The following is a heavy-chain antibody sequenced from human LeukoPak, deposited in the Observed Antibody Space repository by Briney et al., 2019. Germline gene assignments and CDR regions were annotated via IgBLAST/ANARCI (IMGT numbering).Heavy chain of an antibody. CDR1: GFTFNSYW. CDR3: SRGLGGTYYGFGD. Sequence: GESLRLSCAASGFTFNSYWMHWVRQAPGKGLVWVSRISTDGTSTFYADSVKGRFTISRDNAKNTVYLQMNSLRAEDMGVYYRSRGLGGTYYGFGDWGQGTLVTVSS. V-gene: IGHV3-74*01. D-gene: IGHD1-26*01. CDR2: ISTDGTST. J-gene: IGHJ4*02.